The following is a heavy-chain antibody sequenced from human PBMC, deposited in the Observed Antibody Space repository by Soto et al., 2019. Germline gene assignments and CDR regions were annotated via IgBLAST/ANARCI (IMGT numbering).Heavy chain of an antibody. CDR2: ISAYNGNT. D-gene: IGHD5-18*01. CDR3: ARDWATYMVSDWFDP. Sequence: ASVKVSCKASGYTFTNYGISWVRQAPGQGLEWMGWISAYNGNTNYAQKLQGRVTMTTDTSTSTAYMELRSLRSDDTALYYCARDWATYMVSDWFDPWGQGTLVTVSS. J-gene: IGHJ5*02. V-gene: IGHV1-18*01. CDR1: GYTFTNYG.